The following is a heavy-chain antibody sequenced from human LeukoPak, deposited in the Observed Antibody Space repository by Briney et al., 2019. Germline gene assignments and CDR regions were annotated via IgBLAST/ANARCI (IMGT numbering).Heavy chain of an antibody. D-gene: IGHD1-26*01. J-gene: IGHJ4*02. Sequence: ASVKVSCKASGGTFSSYAINWVRQATGQGLEWMGWMNPNSGNTGYAQKFQGRVTMTRNTSISTAYMELSSLRSEDTAVYYCARRIVGATADYRGQGTLVTVSS. CDR3: ARRIVGATADY. CDR2: MNPNSGNT. V-gene: IGHV1-8*02. CDR1: GGTFSSYA.